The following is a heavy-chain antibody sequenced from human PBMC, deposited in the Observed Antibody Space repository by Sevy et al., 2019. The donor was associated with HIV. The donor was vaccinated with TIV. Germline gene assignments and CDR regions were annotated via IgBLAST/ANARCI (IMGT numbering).Heavy chain of an antibody. CDR2: IKQDGSEK. J-gene: IGHJ4*02. D-gene: IGHD6-19*01. CDR3: ARDLRYSSGWYEYYFDY. CDR1: GFTFSSYW. Sequence: GSLRLSCAASGFTFSSYWMSWVRQAPGKGLEWVANIKQDGSEKYYVDSVKGRFTISRDNAKNSLYLQMNSLRAEDTAVYYCARDLRYSSGWYEYYFDYWGQGTLVTVSS. V-gene: IGHV3-7*03.